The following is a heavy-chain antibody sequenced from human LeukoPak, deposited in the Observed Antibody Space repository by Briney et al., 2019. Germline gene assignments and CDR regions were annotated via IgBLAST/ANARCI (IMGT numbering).Heavy chain of an antibody. CDR3: AKSRGSVVVAAIYY. Sequence: TGRSLRLSCAASGFTFDDYAMHWVRQAPGKGLEWVSGISWSSGSIGYADSVKGRFTISRDNAKNSLYLQMNSLRAEDTALYYCAKSRGSVVVAAIYYWGQGTLVTVSS. D-gene: IGHD2-15*01. J-gene: IGHJ4*02. CDR2: ISWSSGSI. CDR1: GFTFDDYA. V-gene: IGHV3-9*01.